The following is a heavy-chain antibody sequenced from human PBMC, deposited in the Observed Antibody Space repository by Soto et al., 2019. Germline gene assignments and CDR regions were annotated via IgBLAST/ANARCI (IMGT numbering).Heavy chain of an antibody. CDR3: SRERANRLDP. V-gene: IGHV1-8*01. CDR2: MNPNSGNT. J-gene: IGHJ5*02. CDR1: GYTFTSYD. Sequence: QVQLVQSGAEVKKPGASVKVSCKASGYTFTSYDINWVRQATGQALEWMGWMNPNSGNTGYAQKFQGRVTMTRNTSISTAYMELSCLRSEDTSVHYCSRERANRLDPSGQGTLVTVSS.